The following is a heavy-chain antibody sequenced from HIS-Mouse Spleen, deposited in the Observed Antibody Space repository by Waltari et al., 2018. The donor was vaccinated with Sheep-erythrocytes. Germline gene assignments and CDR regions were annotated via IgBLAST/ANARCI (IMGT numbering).Heavy chain of an antibody. CDR3: ARESGAGSYYNVRDAFDI. CDR2: IYYSGST. D-gene: IGHD1-26*01. V-gene: IGHV4-39*07. Sequence: QLQLQESGPGLVKPSETLSLTCTVSGGSISSSSYYWGWLRQPPGKGLEWIGSIYYSGSTYYNPSLKSRVTISVDTSKNQFSLKLSSVTAADTAVYYCARESGAGSYYNVRDAFDIWGQGTMVTVSS. J-gene: IGHJ3*02. CDR1: GGSISSSSYY.